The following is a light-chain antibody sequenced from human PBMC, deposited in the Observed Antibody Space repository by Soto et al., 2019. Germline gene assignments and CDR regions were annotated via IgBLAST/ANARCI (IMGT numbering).Light chain of an antibody. CDR3: QQRSNWPIIT. V-gene: IGKV3-11*01. CDR1: QSVGKY. Sequence: EIVLTQSPATLSLSPGERATLSFRAGQSVGKYLAWYQQKPGQAPRLLIYDASNRATGIPARFSGSGSGTDFTLTISSLEPEDFAVYYCQQRSNWPIITFGQGTRLEIK. J-gene: IGKJ5*01. CDR2: DAS.